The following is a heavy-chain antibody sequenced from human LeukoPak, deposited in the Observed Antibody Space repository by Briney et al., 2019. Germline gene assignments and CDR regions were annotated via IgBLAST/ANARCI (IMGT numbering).Heavy chain of an antibody. D-gene: IGHD3-22*01. CDR1: GGSISTYY. V-gene: IGHV4-59*01. J-gene: IGHJ6*03. CDR3: TRGSIAYYYMDV. CDR2: TYYSGST. Sequence: SETLSLTCTVSGGSISTYYWSWIRQSPGKGLEWIGYTYYSGSTNYNPSLKSRVTISVDTSKNQFSLKLSSVTAADTAVYYCTRGSIAYYYMDVWGKGTTVTISS.